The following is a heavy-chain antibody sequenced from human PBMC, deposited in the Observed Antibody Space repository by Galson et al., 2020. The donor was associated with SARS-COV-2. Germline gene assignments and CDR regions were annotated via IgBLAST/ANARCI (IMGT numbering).Heavy chain of an antibody. Sequence: GGSLRLSCAASGFTFSSYGMHWVRQAPGKGLEWVAVISYDGSNKYYADSVKGRFTISRDNSKNTLYLQMNSLRAEDTAVYYCANLVAATFYYGMDVWGQGTTVTVSS. CDR1: GFTFSSYG. D-gene: IGHD2-15*01. J-gene: IGHJ6*02. CDR3: ANLVAATFYYGMDV. V-gene: IGHV3-30*18. CDR2: ISYDGSNK.